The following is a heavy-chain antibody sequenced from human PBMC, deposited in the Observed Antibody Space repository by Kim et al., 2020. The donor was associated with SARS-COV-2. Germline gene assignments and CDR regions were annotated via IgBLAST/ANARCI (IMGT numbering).Heavy chain of an antibody. J-gene: IGHJ4*02. V-gene: IGHV3-74*01. Sequence: TSYADSVKGRFTISRDNAKNTLYLQMNSLGVEDTAVYYCTTTTGSGDYVDWGQGTLVTVSS. CDR3: TTTTGSGDYVD. CDR2: T. D-gene: IGHD4-17*01.